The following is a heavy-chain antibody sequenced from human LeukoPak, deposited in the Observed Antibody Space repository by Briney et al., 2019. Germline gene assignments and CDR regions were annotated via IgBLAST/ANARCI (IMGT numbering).Heavy chain of an antibody. J-gene: IGHJ4*02. CDR1: GHTFSGYY. CDR2: INPNSGGT. D-gene: IGHD3-22*01. V-gene: IGHV1-2*02. CDR3: ARDRSYSDTSGYCFDY. Sequence: ASVKVSCKASGHTFSGYYMHWVRQAPGQGFEWMGWINPNSGGTNYAEKFQGRATMTRDTSINTAYMELDSLRSDDTAVYYCARDRSYSDTSGYCFDYWGQGTLVTVSS.